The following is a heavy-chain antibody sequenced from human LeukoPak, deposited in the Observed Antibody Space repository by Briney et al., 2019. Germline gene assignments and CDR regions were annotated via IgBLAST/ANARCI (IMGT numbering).Heavy chain of an antibody. Sequence: GGSLRLSCSASGFFFRDSSMHWVRQGPGKGLEWVAEINWDSGSFHYAESVKGRFIISRDNSKNSLYLQMDSLKTEDTALYYCAREGSDCSNGICRYSDSWGQETLVTVAS. D-gene: IGHD2-8*01. J-gene: IGHJ4*02. V-gene: IGHV3-43*01. CDR3: AREGSDCSNGICRYSDS. CDR2: INWDSGSF. CDR1: GFFFRDSS.